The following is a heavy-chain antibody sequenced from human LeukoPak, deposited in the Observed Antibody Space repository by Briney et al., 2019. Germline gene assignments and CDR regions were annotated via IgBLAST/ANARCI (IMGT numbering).Heavy chain of an antibody. J-gene: IGHJ4*02. CDR3: ASPAVAGTLDYFDY. CDR2: IYPGDSDT. Sequence: GESLKISCKGSGYRIISYWIAWVRQMPGKGLEWMGIIYPGDSDTRYSPSFQGQVTISADKSISTAYLQWSSLKASDTAMYYCASPAVAGTLDYFDYWGQGTLVTVSS. CDR1: GYRIISYW. V-gene: IGHV5-51*01. D-gene: IGHD6-19*01.